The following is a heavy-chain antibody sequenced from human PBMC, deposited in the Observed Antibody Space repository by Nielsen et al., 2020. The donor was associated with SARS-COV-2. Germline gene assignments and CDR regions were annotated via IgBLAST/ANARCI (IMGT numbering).Heavy chain of an antibody. J-gene: IGHJ5*02. Sequence: SETLSLTCTVSGGSISSGDYYWSWIRQPSGKGLEWIGYIYYSGSTYYNPSLKSRVTISVDTSKNQFSLKLSSVTAADTAVYYCARGYLDCSSTSCYPSWFDPWGQGTLVTVSS. D-gene: IGHD2-2*01. V-gene: IGHV4-30-4*01. CDR3: ARGYLDCSSTSCYPSWFDP. CDR1: GGSISSGDYY. CDR2: IYYSGST.